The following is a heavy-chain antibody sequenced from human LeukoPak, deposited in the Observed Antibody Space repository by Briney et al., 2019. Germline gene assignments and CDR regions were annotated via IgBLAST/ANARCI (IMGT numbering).Heavy chain of an antibody. CDR1: GYTFTGYY. J-gene: IGHJ5*02. V-gene: IGHV1-2*02. CDR3: ARHHPSYCSGGSCYSSWFDP. CDR2: INPNSGGT. Sequence: GASVKVSCKASGYTFTGYYMHWVRQAPGQGLEWMGWINPNSGGTNYAQKSQGRVTMTRDTSISTAYMELSRLRSDDTAVYYCARHHPSYCSGGSCYSSWFDPWGQGTLVTVSS. D-gene: IGHD2-15*01.